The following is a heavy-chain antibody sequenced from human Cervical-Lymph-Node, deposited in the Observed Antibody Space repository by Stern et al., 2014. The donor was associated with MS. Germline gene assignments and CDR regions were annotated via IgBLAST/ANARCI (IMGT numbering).Heavy chain of an antibody. V-gene: IGHV1-18*01. D-gene: IGHD2-15*01. CDR1: GYTFTSYG. J-gene: IGHJ4*02. Sequence: VQLVESGAEVKKPGASVKVSCRASGYTFTSYGISWVRPAPGQGLEWMGWISTYNGNTNYAQKVPGRVTMTTATSTSTAYMELRSLISDDTAVYYCARDIYCSGGTCYFEFFDYWGQGTLVAVS. CDR2: ISTYNGNT. CDR3: ARDIYCSGGTCYFEFFDY.